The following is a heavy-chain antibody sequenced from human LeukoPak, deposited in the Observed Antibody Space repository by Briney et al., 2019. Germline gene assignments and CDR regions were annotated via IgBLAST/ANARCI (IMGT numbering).Heavy chain of an antibody. CDR2: IYWDADK. CDR1: GFSLTTRAVG. J-gene: IGHJ3*02. D-gene: IGHD3-22*01. CDR3: ARLAYYDNSGSSRPFDI. Sequence: SGPTLVXPTQTLTLTCAFSGFSLTTRAVGVGWIRQPPGKALEWLALIYWDADKRYSPSLKSRLTITKDTSKKQVVLTVTNLDPVDTATYYCARLAYYDNSGSSRPFDIWGQGTRVTVSS. V-gene: IGHV2-5*02.